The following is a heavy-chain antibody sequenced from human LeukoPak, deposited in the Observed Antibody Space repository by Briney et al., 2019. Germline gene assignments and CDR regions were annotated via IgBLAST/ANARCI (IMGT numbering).Heavy chain of an antibody. CDR2: INPSGGST. J-gene: IGHJ6*02. D-gene: IGHD4-23*01. CDR3: ASHGGNPQGYYYGMDV. Sequence: ASVKVSCKASGYTFTSYYMHWVRQAPGQGLEWMGIINPSGGSTSYAQKFQGRVTMTRDTSTSTVYMELSSLRSEDTAVYYCASHGGNPQGYYYGMDVWGQGTTVTVSS. V-gene: IGHV1-46*01. CDR1: GYTFTSYY.